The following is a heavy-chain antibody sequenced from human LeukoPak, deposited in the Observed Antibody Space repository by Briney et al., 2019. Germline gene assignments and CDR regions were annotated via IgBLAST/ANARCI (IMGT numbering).Heavy chain of an antibody. D-gene: IGHD3-3*01. Sequence: PGGSLRLSCAASGFTFSSYAMHWVRQAPGKGLEWVAVISYDGSNKYYADSVKGRFTISRDNSKNTLYLQKNSLRAEDTAVYYCARDRVTILGLDYYYGMDVWGQGTTVTVSS. V-gene: IGHV3-30*14. CDR2: ISYDGSNK. J-gene: IGHJ6*02. CDR3: ARDRVTILGLDYYYGMDV. CDR1: GFTFSSYA.